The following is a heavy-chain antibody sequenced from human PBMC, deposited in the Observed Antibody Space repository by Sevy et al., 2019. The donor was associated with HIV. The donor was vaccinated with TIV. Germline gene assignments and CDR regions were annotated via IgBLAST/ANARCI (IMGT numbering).Heavy chain of an antibody. J-gene: IGHJ6*02. CDR1: GYSFTHYW. D-gene: IGHD5-12*01. CDR3: ARLTGFEPYSYYALDV. CDR2: IYPGDPAP. V-gene: IGHV5-51*01. Sequence: GESLKISCEGSGYSFTHYWIAWVRQIPGKGLEWMGIIYPGDPAPTYSPSFQGRVTISADKSINIAYLQWSRLRASDTAIYYCARLTGFEPYSYYALDVWGQGTTVTVSS.